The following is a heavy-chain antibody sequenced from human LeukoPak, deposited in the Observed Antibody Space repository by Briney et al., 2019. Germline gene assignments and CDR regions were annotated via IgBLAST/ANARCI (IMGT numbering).Heavy chain of an antibody. V-gene: IGHV4-59*08. CDR3: ARHWSWQQLPSFGP. J-gene: IGHJ5*02. CDR2: IYYSGST. Sequence: SETLSLTCTVSGGSISSYYWSWIRQPPGKGLEWIGYIYYSGSTNYNPSLRSRVTISVDTSKNQFSLKLSSVTAADTAVYYCARHWSWQQLPSFGPRGQGTLVTVSS. D-gene: IGHD6-13*01. CDR1: GGSISSYY.